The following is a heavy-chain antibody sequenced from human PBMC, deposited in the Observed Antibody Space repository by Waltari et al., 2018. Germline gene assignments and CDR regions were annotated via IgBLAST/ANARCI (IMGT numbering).Heavy chain of an antibody. J-gene: IGHJ4*01. CDR2: VSGSVDTT. CDR1: GCTCSSYG. CDR3: AKDRDGSSLTLYYFDH. V-gene: IGHV3-23*01. D-gene: IGHD1-26*01. Sequence: EVQVLESGGGLVQPGGSLRLCCVACGCTCSSYGMSWVRQGAGKGLEWVSIVSGSVDTTDYADSVKGRFTISRDNSKNTFYLQMNSLRVDDTAVYYCAKDRDGSSLTLYYFDHWSHGALVTVSS.